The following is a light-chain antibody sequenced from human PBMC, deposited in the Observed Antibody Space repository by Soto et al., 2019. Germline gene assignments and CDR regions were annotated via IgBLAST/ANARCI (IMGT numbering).Light chain of an antibody. V-gene: IGKV3-20*01. CDR2: GAS. Sequence: EIALTQSRGTLSLSPGERATLTCRASQSVISSYLAWYQQKPGQAPRLLIYGASSRATGIPDRFSGSGSGTDFTLTISRLEPEDFAVYHCQQYGRSPYTFGQGTKLEIK. CDR3: QQYGRSPYT. J-gene: IGKJ2*01. CDR1: QSVISSY.